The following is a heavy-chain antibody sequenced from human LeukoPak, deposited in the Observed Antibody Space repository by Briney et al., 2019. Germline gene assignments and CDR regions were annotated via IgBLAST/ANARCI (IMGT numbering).Heavy chain of an antibody. D-gene: IGHD6-13*01. CDR1: GFTFSSYW. J-gene: IGHJ5*02. V-gene: IGHV3-74*01. CDR3: ASIAAASLNWFDP. Sequence: GGALRLSCAASGFTFSSYWMHWVRQAPGKGLVWVSRINSDGSSTSYADSVKGRFTISRDNAKNTLYLQMNSLRAEDTAVYYCASIAAASLNWFDPWGQGTLVTVSS. CDR2: INSDGSST.